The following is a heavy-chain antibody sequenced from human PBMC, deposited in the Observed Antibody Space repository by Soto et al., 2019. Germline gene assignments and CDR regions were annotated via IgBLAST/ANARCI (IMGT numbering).Heavy chain of an antibody. J-gene: IGHJ4*02. Sequence: LRLSCAASGFTFSSYSMNWVRQAPGKGLEWVSSISSSSSYIYYADSVKGRFTISRDNAKNSLYLQMNSLRAEDTAVYYCARDPHSYGTVDYWGQGTLVTVSS. CDR2: ISSSSSYI. V-gene: IGHV3-21*01. D-gene: IGHD5-18*01. CDR1: GFTFSSYS. CDR3: ARDPHSYGTVDY.